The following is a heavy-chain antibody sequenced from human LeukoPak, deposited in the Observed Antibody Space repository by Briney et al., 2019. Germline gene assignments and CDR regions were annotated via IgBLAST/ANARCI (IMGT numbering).Heavy chain of an antibody. CDR3: ARIYDFWSGSGPTLTQAFDY. CDR1: GFTFSSYW. V-gene: IGHV3-7*01. J-gene: IGHJ4*02. Sequence: GSLRLSCAASGFTFSSYWMSWVRQAPGKGLEWVANIKQDGSEKYYVDSVKGRFTISRDNAKNSLYLQMNSLRAEDTAVYYCARIYDFWSGSGPTLTQAFDYWGQGTLVTVSS. CDR2: IKQDGSEK. D-gene: IGHD3-3*01.